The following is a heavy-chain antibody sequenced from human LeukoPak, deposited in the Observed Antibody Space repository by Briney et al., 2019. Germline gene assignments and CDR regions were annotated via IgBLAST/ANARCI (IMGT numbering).Heavy chain of an antibody. D-gene: IGHD6-13*01. CDR1: GFNFRIYT. J-gene: IGHJ4*02. Sequence: GGSLRLSCEASGFNFRIYTMNWVRQAPGRGLEWISYISSSASVTYYADSVNGRFSISRDNAKNSLFLQLNSLRDEDTAVYYCASRSRIAAAGLFDYWGQGTLVTVSS. V-gene: IGHV3-48*02. CDR2: ISSSASVT. CDR3: ASRSRIAAAGLFDY.